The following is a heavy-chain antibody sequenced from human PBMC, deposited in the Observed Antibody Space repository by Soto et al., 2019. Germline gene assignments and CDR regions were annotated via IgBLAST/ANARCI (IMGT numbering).Heavy chain of an antibody. V-gene: IGHV4-59*08. CDR3: ARGDYDYIWGSYREIDY. D-gene: IGHD3-16*02. CDR1: GGSISSYY. Sequence: QVQLQESGPGLVKPSETLSLTCTVSGGSISSYYWSWIRQPPGKGLEWIRYIYYSGSTNYNPSLKSRVTISVDTSKNQFSLKLSSVTAADTAVYYCARGDYDYIWGSYREIDYWGQGTLVTVSS. J-gene: IGHJ4*02. CDR2: IYYSGST.